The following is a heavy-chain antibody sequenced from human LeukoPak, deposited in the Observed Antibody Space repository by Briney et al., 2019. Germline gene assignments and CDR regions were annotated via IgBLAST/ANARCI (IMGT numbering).Heavy chain of an antibody. V-gene: IGHV3-30*18. CDR1: GFTFSSYG. J-gene: IGHJ4*02. CDR2: ISYDGSNK. Sequence: PGGSLRLSCAASGFTFSSYGMHWVRQAPGKGLEWVAVISYDGSNKYYADSVKGRFTISRDNSKNTLYLQMNSLRAEDTAVYYCAKTYDILTGYDLWGQGTLVTVSS. D-gene: IGHD3-9*01. CDR3: AKTYDILTGYDL.